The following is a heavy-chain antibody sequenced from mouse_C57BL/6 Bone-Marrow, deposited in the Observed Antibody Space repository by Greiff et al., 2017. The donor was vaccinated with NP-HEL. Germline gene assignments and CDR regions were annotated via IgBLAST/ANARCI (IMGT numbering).Heavy chain of an antibody. CDR3: ASPGSGGYFDV. D-gene: IGHD3-1*01. CDR2: ISNGGGST. V-gene: IGHV5-12*01. CDR1: GFTFSDYY. J-gene: IGHJ1*03. Sequence: EVKLVESGGGLVQPGGSLKLSCAASGFTFSDYYMYWVRQTPEKRLEWVAYISNGGGSTYYPDTVKGRFTISRDNAKNTLYLQMSRLKSEDTAMYYCASPGSGGYFDVWGTGTTVTVSS.